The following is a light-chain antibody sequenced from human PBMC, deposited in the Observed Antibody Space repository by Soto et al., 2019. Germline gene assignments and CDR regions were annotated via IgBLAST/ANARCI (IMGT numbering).Light chain of an antibody. V-gene: IGKV2-28*01. Sequence: IVLTQSPLSLPVTPGEPASISCRSSQSLLHSNGYNYLDWFLQKPGQSPQLLAYLCSNRASGVPDRFSGSGSGTHFTLKIRRVEAEDVGVYYCMQALHTPLTFGGGTKVEIK. CDR2: LCS. CDR1: QSLLHSNGYNY. CDR3: MQALHTPLT. J-gene: IGKJ4*01.